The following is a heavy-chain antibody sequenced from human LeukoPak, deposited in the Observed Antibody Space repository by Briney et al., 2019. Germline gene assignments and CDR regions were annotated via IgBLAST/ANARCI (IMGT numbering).Heavy chain of an antibody. V-gene: IGHV1-8*01. CDR3: ASRRADFWSGYYNPPDAFDI. D-gene: IGHD3-3*01. CDR2: MNPNSGNT. CDR1: GYTFTSYD. J-gene: IGHJ3*02. Sequence: VSVKVSCKASGYTFTSYDINWVRQATGQGLEWMGWMNPNSGNTGYAQKFQGRVTMTRNTSISTAYMELSSLRSEDTAVYYCASRRADFWSGYYNPPDAFDIWGQETMVTVSS.